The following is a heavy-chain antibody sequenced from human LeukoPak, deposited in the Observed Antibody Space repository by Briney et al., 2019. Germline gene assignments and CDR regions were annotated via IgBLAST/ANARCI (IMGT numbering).Heavy chain of an antibody. CDR2: IYSSGST. J-gene: IGHJ5*02. Sequence: SETLSLTCTVSGGSISSYYWSWIRQPPGRGLEWIGYIYSSGSTYYNPSLKSRVTISVDRSKNQFSLRLSSVTAADTAVYYCARDVRNGPSNWFDPWGQGTLVTVSS. V-gene: IGHV4-59*12. D-gene: IGHD1-1*01. CDR3: ARDVRNGPSNWFDP. CDR1: GGSISSYY.